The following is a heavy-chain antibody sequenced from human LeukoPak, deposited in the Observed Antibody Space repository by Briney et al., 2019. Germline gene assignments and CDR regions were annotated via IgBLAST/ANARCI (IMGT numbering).Heavy chain of an antibody. V-gene: IGHV3-74*01. J-gene: IGHJ1*01. D-gene: IGHD1-1*01. Sequence: PGGSLRLSCAASGVTISNYWVHWVRQAAGKGLVWVSRIETDGSTTSYADSVKGRFTISRDNAENTVYLQMNSLRAEDTAVYYCATGGSAGGNWPYFENWGQGTLVTVSS. CDR1: GVTISNYW. CDR2: IETDGSTT. CDR3: ATGGSAGGNWPYFEN.